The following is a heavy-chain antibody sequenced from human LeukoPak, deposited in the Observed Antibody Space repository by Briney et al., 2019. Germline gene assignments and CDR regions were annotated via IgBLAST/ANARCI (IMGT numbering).Heavy chain of an antibody. J-gene: IGHJ4*02. D-gene: IGHD3-3*01. V-gene: IGHV4-34*01. CDR1: GGSFSGYY. CDR3: ARAPNYDFWSGYLDY. CDR2: INHSGST. Sequence: KTSETLSLTCAVYGGSFSGYYWSWIRQPPGKGLEWIGEINHSGSTNYNPSLKSRVIISVDTSKNHFSLKLSSVTAADTAVYYCARAPNYDFWSGYLDYWGQGTLVTVSS.